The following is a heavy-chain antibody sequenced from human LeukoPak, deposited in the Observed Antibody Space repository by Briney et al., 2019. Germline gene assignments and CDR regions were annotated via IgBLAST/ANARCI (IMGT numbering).Heavy chain of an antibody. CDR1: GFIFNTYW. V-gene: IGHV3-7*01. CDR2: IKPDGGEK. D-gene: IGHD1-7*01. Sequence: GGSLRLSCAASGFIFNTYWMTWVRQTPGKGLEWVANIKPDGGEKKYVDSVKGRFTVSRDYAKNTLFLQMNNLRTEDTALYFCATARNFRFEYWGQGSLVIVSA. J-gene: IGHJ4*02. CDR3: ATARNFRFEY.